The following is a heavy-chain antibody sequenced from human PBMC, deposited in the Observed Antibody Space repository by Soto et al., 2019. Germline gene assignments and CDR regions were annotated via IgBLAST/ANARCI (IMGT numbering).Heavy chain of an antibody. Sequence: QVQLVQSGAEVKKPGASVKVSCKASGITSTTYAIHWVRQAPGQGLEWMGWINTGNGNTRYSQRFLGRVSLTTDTSTSTASMDLSSLTSEDTAVYYCARAISGYVTWGHGNLITVSS. D-gene: IGHD5-12*01. CDR2: INTGNGNT. J-gene: IGHJ5*01. V-gene: IGHV1-3*04. CDR3: ARAISGYVT. CDR1: GITSTTYA.